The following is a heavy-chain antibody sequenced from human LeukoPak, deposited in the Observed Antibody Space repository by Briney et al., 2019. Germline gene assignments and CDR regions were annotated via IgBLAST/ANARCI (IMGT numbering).Heavy chain of an antibody. D-gene: IGHD3-9*01. CDR3: ASSDILTGYYTRDGFDI. CDR2: INAGNGNT. J-gene: IGHJ3*02. V-gene: IGHV1-3*01. Sequence: ASVKVSCKASGYTFTSYAMHWVRQAPGQRLEWMGWINAGNGNTKYSQKFQGRVTITRDTSASTAYMELRSLRSDDTTVYYCASSDILTGYYTRDGFDIWGQGTMVTVSS. CDR1: GYTFTSYA.